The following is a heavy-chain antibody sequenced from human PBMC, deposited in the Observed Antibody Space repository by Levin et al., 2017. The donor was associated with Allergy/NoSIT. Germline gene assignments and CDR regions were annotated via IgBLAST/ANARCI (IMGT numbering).Heavy chain of an antibody. CDR1: GFTFDDYA. Sequence: GGSLRLSCAASGFTFDDYAMHWVRQAPGKGLEWVSSIATGGGTAYAESVRGRFTISRDNSKNTVYLQLNSLTAEDTAIYYCAKGGISTAGGIDSWGQGTLVTVSS. CDR3: AKGGISTAGGIDS. V-gene: IGHV3-23*01. D-gene: IGHD2/OR15-2a*01. J-gene: IGHJ4*02. CDR2: IATGGGT.